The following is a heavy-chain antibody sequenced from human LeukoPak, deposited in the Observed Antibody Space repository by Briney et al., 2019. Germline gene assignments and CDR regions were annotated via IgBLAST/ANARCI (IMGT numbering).Heavy chain of an antibody. CDR2: IYPGDSDN. Sequence: GGSRKISCKGSGYSFTSYWIGWVRQMPGKGLEWMGIIYPGDSDNRYSPSFQGQVTISADKSISTAYLQWSSLKASDTAMYYCARVDYGDYAWFDPWGQGTLVTVSS. D-gene: IGHD4-17*01. CDR1: GYSFTSYW. V-gene: IGHV5-51*01. CDR3: ARVDYGDYAWFDP. J-gene: IGHJ5*02.